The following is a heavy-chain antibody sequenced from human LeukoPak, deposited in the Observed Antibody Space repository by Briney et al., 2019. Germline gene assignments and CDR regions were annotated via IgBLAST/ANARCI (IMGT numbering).Heavy chain of an antibody. J-gene: IGHJ3*02. CDR3: ARSHYYDTSGYLVAFDI. D-gene: IGHD3-22*01. V-gene: IGHV4-38-2*02. CDR1: GYSISSGYY. Sequence: SETLSLTCTVSGYSISSGYYWGWIRQPPGKGLEWIGTLYYSGKTYYNPSLKSRVTISIDTSKNQFSLKLNSVTAADTAVYYRARSHYYDTSGYLVAFDIWGHGTMVPVSS. CDR2: LYYSGKT.